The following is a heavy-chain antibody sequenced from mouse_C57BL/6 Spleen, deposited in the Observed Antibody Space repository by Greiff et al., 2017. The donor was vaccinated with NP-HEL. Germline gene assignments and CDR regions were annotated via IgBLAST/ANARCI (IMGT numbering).Heavy chain of an antibody. D-gene: IGHD1-1*01. CDR3: AIGGGYGSSAWFAY. CDR1: GYTFTSYW. J-gene: IGHJ3*01. Sequence: QVQLQQPGAELVKPGASVKLSCKASGYTFTSYWMHWVKQRPGQGLEWIGMIHPNSGSTNYNEKFKSKATLTVAKSSSTAYMQLSSLTSEDSAVYYCAIGGGYGSSAWFAYWGQGTLVTVSA. V-gene: IGHV1-64*01. CDR2: IHPNSGST.